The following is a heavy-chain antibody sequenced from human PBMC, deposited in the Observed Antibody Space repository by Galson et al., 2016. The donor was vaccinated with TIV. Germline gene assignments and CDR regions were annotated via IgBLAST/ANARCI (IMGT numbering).Heavy chain of an antibody. J-gene: IGHJ5*02. CDR1: GYTFTGYF. CDR2: INPNSGGT. V-gene: IGHV1-2*02. Sequence: SVKVSCKASGYTFTGYFIHWVRQAPGQGLEWMGWINPNSGGTNYAQKFQGRVTMTRDTSISTAYIELSRLRSDDTAVYYCMFQRLVGRIESWGQGTLVTVSS. CDR3: MFQRLVGRIES. D-gene: IGHD2-8*02.